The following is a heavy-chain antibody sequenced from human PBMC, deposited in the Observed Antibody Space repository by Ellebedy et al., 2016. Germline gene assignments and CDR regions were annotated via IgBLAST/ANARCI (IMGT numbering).Heavy chain of an antibody. V-gene: IGHV2-5*01. J-gene: IGHJ4*02. Sequence: SGPTLVKPTQTLTLTCTFSGFSLDTSAVVVGWVRQPPGKALEWLSFIYGNDDKRYRPSLRGRLTITKDTSKNQVVLTMTNMDPVDTGTNLRAHKSTNREVDYWGQGTLVTVSS. D-gene: IGHD1-14*01. CDR2: IYGNDDK. CDR1: GFSLDTSAVV. CDR3: AHKSTNREVDY.